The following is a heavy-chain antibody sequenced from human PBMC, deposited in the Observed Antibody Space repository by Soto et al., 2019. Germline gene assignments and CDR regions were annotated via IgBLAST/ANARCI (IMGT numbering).Heavy chain of an antibody. J-gene: IGHJ1*01. V-gene: IGHV3-23*01. D-gene: IGHD6-19*01. CDR1: GFTFSSYA. CDR3: AKGVPGIAVAGAGYFPH. CDR2: ISGSGDST. Sequence: EVQLLVSGGGLVQPGGSLRLSCAASGFTFSSYAMSWVRQAPGKGLEWVSGISGSGDSTYYADSVKGRFTISRDNSKNTLYLQINSLRAQDTAVYYCAKGVPGIAVAGAGYFPHWCQGTLVTVSS.